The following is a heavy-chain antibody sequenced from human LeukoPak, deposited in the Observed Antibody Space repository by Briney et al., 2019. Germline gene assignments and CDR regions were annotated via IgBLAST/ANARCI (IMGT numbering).Heavy chain of an antibody. J-gene: IGHJ6*03. CDR1: GGTFSSYA. CDR2: IIPIFGAA. D-gene: IGHD4-17*01. Sequence: GASVKVSCKASGGTFSSYAISWVRQAPGQGLEWMGGIIPIFGAANYAQKFQGRVTITADESTSTAYMELSSLRSEDTAVYYCARHSYGDYPLRDYYYYMDVWGKGTTVTISS. V-gene: IGHV1-69*13. CDR3: ARHSYGDYPLRDYYYYMDV.